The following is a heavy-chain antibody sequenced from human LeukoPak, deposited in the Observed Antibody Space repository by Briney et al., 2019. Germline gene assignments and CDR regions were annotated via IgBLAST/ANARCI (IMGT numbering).Heavy chain of an antibody. Sequence: ASVKVSCKASGYTFTSYGISWVRQATGQGLEWMGWMNPNSGNTGYAQKFQGRVTMTRNTSISTAYMELSSLRSEDTAVYYCARVSLGYCSGGSCYSDWFDPWGQGTLVTVSS. D-gene: IGHD2-15*01. CDR3: ARVSLGYCSGGSCYSDWFDP. J-gene: IGHJ5*02. CDR1: GYTFTSYG. V-gene: IGHV1-8*02. CDR2: MNPNSGNT.